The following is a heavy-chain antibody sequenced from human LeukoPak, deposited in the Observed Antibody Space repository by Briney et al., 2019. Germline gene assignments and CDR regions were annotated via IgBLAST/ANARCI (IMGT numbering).Heavy chain of an antibody. CDR1: GGSISSGSYY. CDR2: IYTSGST. Sequence: SETLSLTCTVSGGSISSGSYYWSWIRQPAGKGLEWIGRIYTSGSTNYNPDLKSRVTISVDTSKNQFSLKLSSVTAADTAVYYCAGDGVWALGYWGQGTLVTV. CDR3: AGDGVWALGY. D-gene: IGHD1-26*01. V-gene: IGHV4-61*02. J-gene: IGHJ4*02.